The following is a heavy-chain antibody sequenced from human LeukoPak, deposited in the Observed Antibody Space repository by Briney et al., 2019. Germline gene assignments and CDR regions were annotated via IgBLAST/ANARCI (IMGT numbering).Heavy chain of an antibody. CDR3: ARGSINDFWSGYYTDGNWFDP. D-gene: IGHD3-3*01. J-gene: IGHJ5*02. Sequence: ASVKVSCKASGYTFTGYYMHWVRQAPGQGLEWMGWINPNSGGTNYAQKFQGRVTMTRDTSIITTYMELSRLTSDDTAVYYCARGSINDFWSGYYTDGNWFDPWGQGTLVTVSS. V-gene: IGHV1-2*02. CDR2: INPNSGGT. CDR1: GYTFTGYY.